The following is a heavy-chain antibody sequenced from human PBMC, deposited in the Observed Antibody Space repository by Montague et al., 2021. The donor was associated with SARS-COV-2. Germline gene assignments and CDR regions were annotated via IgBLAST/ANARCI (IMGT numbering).Heavy chain of an antibody. D-gene: IGHD6-13*01. CDR1: GGSITDRTYD. J-gene: IGHJ4*02. Sequence: SETLSLTCSVAGGSITDRTYDWGCIRQSPGKGLEWIGAINYSGTTYYXPSLKSRVTISLDTAKNQFSLKMTSVTAADTADYYCARHWGIAAAGNWGQGTLVTVSS. CDR2: INYSGTT. V-gene: IGHV4-39*01. CDR3: ARHWGIAAAGN.